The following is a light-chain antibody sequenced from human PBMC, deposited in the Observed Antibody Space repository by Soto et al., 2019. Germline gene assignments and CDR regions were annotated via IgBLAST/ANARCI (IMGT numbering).Light chain of an antibody. V-gene: IGKV3-11*01. Sequence: ELVLTQSPATLSLSPGERATLSCRASQSLSSYLAWYQQIPGQPPRLLIYDTSNRVTGIPARFSGSRSGTDFTLTISSLEPEDFAVYFCHQRNKFGQGTRLEIK. CDR1: QSLSSY. J-gene: IGKJ5*01. CDR2: DTS. CDR3: HQRNK.